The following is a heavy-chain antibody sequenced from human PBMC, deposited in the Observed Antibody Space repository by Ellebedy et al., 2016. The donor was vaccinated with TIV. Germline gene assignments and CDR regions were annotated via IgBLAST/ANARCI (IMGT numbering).Heavy chain of an antibody. CDR2: TSGTTSDI. V-gene: IGHV3-48*01. CDR1: GFTFSYYS. J-gene: IGHJ6*02. Sequence: GESLKISCAASGFTFSYYSINWVRQAPGKGLEWVSFTSGTTSDIYYADSVKGRFTVYRDNARNSLYLQMNSLRAEDTAVYYCARLGRKGANYYYGMDVWGQGTTVTVSS. D-gene: IGHD3-16*01. CDR3: ARLGRKGANYYYGMDV.